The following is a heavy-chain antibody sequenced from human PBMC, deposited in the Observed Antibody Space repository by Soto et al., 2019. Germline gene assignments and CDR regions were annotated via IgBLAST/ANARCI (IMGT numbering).Heavy chain of an antibody. CDR2: IWNDGSNR. J-gene: IGHJ6*03. Sequence: GGSLRLSCAASGFTFSSYGIHWVRQAPGKGLEWVAVIWNDGSNRYYADSVKGRFTISRDNSKNTLFLQMNSLRAEDTAVYYCVRGGSDMDVWGKGTTVTVSS. CDR3: VRGGSDMDV. D-gene: IGHD3-10*01. CDR1: GFTFSSYG. V-gene: IGHV3-33*01.